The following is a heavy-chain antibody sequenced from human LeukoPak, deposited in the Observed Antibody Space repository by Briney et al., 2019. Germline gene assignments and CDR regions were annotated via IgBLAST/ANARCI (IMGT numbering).Heavy chain of an antibody. Sequence: GGSLRLSCAASGFTFSSYAMSWVRQAPGKGLAGVSAISGGGGSTNYAHAVKGRFTISRDNSKNTLYLQVNSMRAEDTAVYYCAKDPTTLFGYFDYFDYWGQGTLVTVSS. CDR1: GFTFSSYA. CDR3: AKDPTTLFGYFDYFDY. J-gene: IGHJ4*02. V-gene: IGHV3-23*01. D-gene: IGHD3-9*01. CDR2: ISGGGGST.